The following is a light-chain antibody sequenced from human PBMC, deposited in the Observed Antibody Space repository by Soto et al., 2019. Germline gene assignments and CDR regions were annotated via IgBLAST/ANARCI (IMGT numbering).Light chain of an antibody. Sequence: EIVLTQSPGTLSLSPGERATLSCRASQSVSSNYLAWYLQKPGQAPILLIYGASTRATGIQGRFSGSGSGTDFTLTISRLEPEDFAVYYCQQYGSSPGTFGQGTKVDIK. V-gene: IGKV3-20*01. J-gene: IGKJ1*01. CDR3: QQYGSSPGT. CDR2: GAS. CDR1: QSVSSNY.